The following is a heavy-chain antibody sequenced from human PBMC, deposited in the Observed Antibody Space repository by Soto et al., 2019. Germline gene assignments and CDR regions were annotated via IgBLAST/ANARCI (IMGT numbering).Heavy chain of an antibody. D-gene: IGHD2-2*01. CDR2: ISYDGSNK. Sequence: VGSLRLSCAASGFTFSSYAMHWVRQAPGKGLEWVAVISYDGSNKYYADSVKGRFTISRDNSKNTLYMQMNSLRAEDTAVYYCARGPAFPPFFDYWGQGTLVTVSS. CDR3: ARGPAFPPFFDY. J-gene: IGHJ4*02. CDR1: GFTFSSYA. V-gene: IGHV3-30-3*01.